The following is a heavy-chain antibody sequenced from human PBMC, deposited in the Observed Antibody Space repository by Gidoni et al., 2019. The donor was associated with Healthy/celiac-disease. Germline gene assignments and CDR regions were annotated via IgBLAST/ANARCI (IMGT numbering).Heavy chain of an antibody. CDR3: ARDARGLYGMDV. D-gene: IGHD2-15*01. CDR1: GGSISSYY. CDR2: IYYSGST. Sequence: QVQLQESGPGLVKPSEPLSLTCTVSGGSISSYYWSWIRQPPGKGLEWIGYIYYSGSTNYNPSLKSRVTISVDTSKNQFSLKLSSVTAAGTAVYYCARDARGLYGMDVWGQGTTVTVSS. J-gene: IGHJ6*02. V-gene: IGHV4-59*01.